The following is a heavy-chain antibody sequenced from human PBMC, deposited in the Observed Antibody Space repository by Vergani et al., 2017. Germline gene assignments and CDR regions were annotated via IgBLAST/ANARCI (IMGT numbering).Heavy chain of an antibody. J-gene: IGHJ3*02. CDR3: ARASYYDSSGIDAFDI. D-gene: IGHD3-22*01. CDR2: IYSGGST. Sequence: EAQLVESGGGLVQPGGSLRLSCAASGFTVSSNYMSWVRQAPGKGLEWVSVIYSGGSTYYADSVKGRFTISRDNSKNTLYLQMNSLRAEDTAVYYCARASYYDSSGIDAFDIWGQGTMVTVSS. V-gene: IGHV3-66*01. CDR1: GFTVSSNY.